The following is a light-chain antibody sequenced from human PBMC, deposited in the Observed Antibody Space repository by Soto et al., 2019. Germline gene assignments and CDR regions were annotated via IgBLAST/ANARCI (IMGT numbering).Light chain of an antibody. CDR1: SSDVGGYKS. J-gene: IGLJ1*01. V-gene: IGLV2-8*01. Sequence: QSALTQPPSASGSPGQSVTISCTGTSSDVGGYKSVSWYQQHPGKAPKLMIFEVNKRPSGVPNRFSGSKSGNTASLTVSGLQAEDEADYYCSSYAGSNNLGVFGTGTKLTVL. CDR2: EVN. CDR3: SSYAGSNNLGV.